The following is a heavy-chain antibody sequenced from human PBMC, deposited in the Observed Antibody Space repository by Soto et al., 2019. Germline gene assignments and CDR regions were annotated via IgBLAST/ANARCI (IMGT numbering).Heavy chain of an antibody. CDR1: GFTFSNAW. CDR2: IKTTTDGGTT. Sequence: EVQLVESGGGLVKPGGSLRLSCAASGFTFSNAWLSWVRQAPGKGLEWVGHIKTTTDGGTTDYAAPVKGRFTISRDDSQNTLYLQMDSLRAEDTAVYYCASHYYDSSGYYLDAFDIWGQGTMVTVSS. CDR3: ASHYYDSSGYYLDAFDI. V-gene: IGHV3-15*01. D-gene: IGHD3-22*01. J-gene: IGHJ3*02.